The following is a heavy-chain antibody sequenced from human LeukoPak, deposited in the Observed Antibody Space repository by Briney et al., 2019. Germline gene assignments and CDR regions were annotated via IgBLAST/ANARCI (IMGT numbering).Heavy chain of an antibody. J-gene: IGHJ4*02. V-gene: IGHV4-4*02. D-gene: IGHD6-6*01. CDR1: GGSISSSNW. CDR2: IYHSGST. CDR3: ARGEGIAARPDY. Sequence: SGTLSLTCAVSGGSISSSNWWSWVRQSPGKGLEWIGEIYHSGSTNYNPSLKSRVTISVDTSKNQFSLKLSSVTAADTAVYYCARGEGIAARPDYWGQGTLVTVSS.